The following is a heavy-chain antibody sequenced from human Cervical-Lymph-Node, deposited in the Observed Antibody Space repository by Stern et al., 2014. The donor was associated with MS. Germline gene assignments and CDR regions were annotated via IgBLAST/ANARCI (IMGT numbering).Heavy chain of an antibody. V-gene: IGHV3-33*01. J-gene: IGHJ3*02. D-gene: IGHD5-18*01. CDR3: ARDETPMAPGGFDI. CDR2: SWYDGTNE. Sequence: VQLVQSGGGVVQPGRSLRLSCATSGFTFSRYGMHWVRPAPGKGLEWVAVSWYDGTNEYYADSVKGRFTISRDNSNNTLYLQMNSLRAEDTAVYFCARDETPMAPGGFDIWGRGTMVTVSS. CDR1: GFTFSRYG.